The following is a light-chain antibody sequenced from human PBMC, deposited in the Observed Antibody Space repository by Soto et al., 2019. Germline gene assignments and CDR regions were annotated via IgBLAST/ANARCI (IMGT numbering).Light chain of an antibody. CDR2: AAS. CDR3: QQSYSTPPWT. J-gene: IGKJ1*01. V-gene: IGKV1-39*01. Sequence: DIQMTQSPSSLSASVGDRVTITCRASQSISTYLNWYQQKPGKAPKLLIYAASSLQSGVSSRFXGSGSGTDFTLTISSLQPEDFAGYYCQQSYSTPPWTFGQGTKLEIK. CDR1: QSISTY.